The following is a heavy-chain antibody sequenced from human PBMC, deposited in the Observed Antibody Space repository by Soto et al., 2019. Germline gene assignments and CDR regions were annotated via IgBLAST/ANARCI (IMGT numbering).Heavy chain of an antibody. CDR3: ARDSSIAARLLYYYGMDV. CDR1: GGSISSSNW. Sequence: SETLSLTCAVSGGSISSSNWWSWVRQPPGKGLEWIGEIYHSGSTNYNPSLKSRVTISVDKSKNQFSLKLSSVTAADTAVYYCARDSSIAARLLYYYGMDVWGQGTTVTVSS. V-gene: IGHV4-4*02. D-gene: IGHD6-6*01. J-gene: IGHJ6*02. CDR2: IYHSGST.